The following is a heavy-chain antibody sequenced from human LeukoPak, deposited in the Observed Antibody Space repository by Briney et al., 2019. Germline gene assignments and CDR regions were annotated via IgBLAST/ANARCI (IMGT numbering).Heavy chain of an antibody. Sequence: PGGSLRLSCAASGFTFSSYEMNWVRQAPGKGLEWVSYISSSGSTTYYADSVKGRFTISRDNSKNTLYLQMNSLRAEDTAVYYCAKDLTNNIAARPRFDAFDIWGQGTMVTVSS. J-gene: IGHJ3*02. CDR2: ISSSGSTT. V-gene: IGHV3-48*03. CDR3: AKDLTNNIAARPRFDAFDI. D-gene: IGHD6-6*01. CDR1: GFTFSSYE.